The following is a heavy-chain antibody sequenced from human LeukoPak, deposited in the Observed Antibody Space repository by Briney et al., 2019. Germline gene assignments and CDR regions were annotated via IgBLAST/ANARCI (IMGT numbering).Heavy chain of an antibody. V-gene: IGHV3-74*01. CDR1: GFTFSSYW. Sequence: PGGSLRLSCAASGFTFSSYWMHWVRQAPGQGLVWLSRINSDGSRTSYSDSVKSRFTISRDNAKNTLCLQMNSLRAEDTAVYYCARDADVVFPYYYGSGRDFDYWGQGTLVTVSS. J-gene: IGHJ4*02. CDR3: ARDADVVFPYYYGSGRDFDY. D-gene: IGHD3-10*01. CDR2: INSDGSRT.